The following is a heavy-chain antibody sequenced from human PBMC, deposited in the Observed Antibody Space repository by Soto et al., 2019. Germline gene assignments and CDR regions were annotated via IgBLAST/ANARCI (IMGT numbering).Heavy chain of an antibody. D-gene: IGHD4-17*01. J-gene: IGHJ6*02. CDR1: GLTFSTYA. CDR2: ISGSGQST. CDR3: ALTFYGDYGLGHYHGMDV. V-gene: IGHV3-23*01. Sequence: PGGSLRLSCAASGLTFSTYAMTWVRQAPGQGLEWVSAISGSGQSTFYADSVKGRFTISRDNPKNTLYLRMNRLRPEDTAVYYCALTFYGDYGLGHYHGMDVWGQGTTVTVSS.